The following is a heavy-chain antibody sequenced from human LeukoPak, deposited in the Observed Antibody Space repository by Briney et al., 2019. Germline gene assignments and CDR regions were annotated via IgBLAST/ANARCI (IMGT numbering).Heavy chain of an antibody. CDR2: ISSSTTSM. J-gene: IGHJ4*02. D-gene: IGHD5-18*01. CDR3: AKVKTQLWLRGLGIDY. V-gene: IGHV3-48*02. Sequence: PGGSLRLSCAASGFSFSNYDMNWVRQAPGKGLEWISYISSSTTSMSYADSVKGRFTISRDNAKNSLFLQMDSLRDEDTAVYYCAKVKTQLWLRGLGIDYWGQGTLVTVSS. CDR1: GFSFSNYD.